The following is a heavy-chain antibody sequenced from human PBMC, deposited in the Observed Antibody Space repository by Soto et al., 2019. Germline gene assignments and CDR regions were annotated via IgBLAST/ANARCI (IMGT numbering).Heavy chain of an antibody. Sequence: EVQLLESGGGLVQPGGSLRLSCAASGFTFSTYAMTWVRQAPGKGLEWVSTISTSGCSTHYADSVKGRCTISRDNSKYVLYLLMNSLRVEDTAVYYCAKVGVPYSYGYWFYYWGQGTLVTVSS. CDR3: AKVGVPYSYGYWFYY. D-gene: IGHD5-18*01. V-gene: IGHV3-23*01. CDR1: GFTFSTYA. J-gene: IGHJ4*02. CDR2: ISTSGCST.